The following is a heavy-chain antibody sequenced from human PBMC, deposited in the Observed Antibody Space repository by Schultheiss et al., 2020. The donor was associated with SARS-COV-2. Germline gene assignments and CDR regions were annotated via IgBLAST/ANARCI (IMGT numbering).Heavy chain of an antibody. CDR3: ASLRQIAAAGYFDY. J-gene: IGHJ4*02. CDR1: GYTFTSYD. CDR2: MNPNSGNT. D-gene: IGHD6-13*01. V-gene: IGHV1-8*01. Sequence: ASVKVSCKASGYTFTSYDINWVRQATGQGLEWMGWMNPNSGNTGYAQKFQGRVTMTRNTSISTAYMELSSLRSEDTAVYYCASLRQIAAAGYFDYWGQGTLVTVSS.